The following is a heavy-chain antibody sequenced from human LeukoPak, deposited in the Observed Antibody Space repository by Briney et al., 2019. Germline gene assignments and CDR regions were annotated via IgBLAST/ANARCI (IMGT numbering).Heavy chain of an antibody. CDR1: GYTFIGHY. Sequence: GASVKVSCKASGYTFIGHYMHWARQAPGQGLEWMGWINPNSGDTNSAQKFQGRVTLTRDTSISTVYMELSRLRPDDTAVYYCARAPAYYYDSSGYYTYWGQGTLVTVSS. CDR3: ARAPAYYYDSSGYYTY. J-gene: IGHJ4*02. CDR2: INPNSGDT. V-gene: IGHV1-2*02. D-gene: IGHD3-22*01.